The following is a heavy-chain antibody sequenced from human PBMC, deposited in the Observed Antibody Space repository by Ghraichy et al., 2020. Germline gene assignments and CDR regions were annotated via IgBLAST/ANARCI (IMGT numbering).Heavy chain of an antibody. J-gene: IGHJ6*02. CDR3: ARVTYYDFWSGHYAGYQYGRDV. D-gene: IGHD3-3*01. V-gene: IGHV3-7*04. Sequence: GGSLRLSCAASGFTFSSNWMSWVRQAPGKGLEWVANIKQDGSEKYYVDSVKGRFTISRDNAKNSLYLQMNSLIAEDTAVYYCARVTYYDFWSGHYAGYQYGRDVWGQGTTVTVSS. CDR2: IKQDGSEK. CDR1: GFTFSSNW.